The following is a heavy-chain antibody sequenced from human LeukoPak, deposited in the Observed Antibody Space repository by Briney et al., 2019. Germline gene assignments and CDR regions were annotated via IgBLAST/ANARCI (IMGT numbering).Heavy chain of an antibody. CDR3: ARNVGHFYCDGSGSELYYYYLDV. Sequence: ASVKVSCKASGNTFISDEINWVRQATGQGLEWMGWMSANSGNAASAQKFQGRLTMTRNTSISTAYMELSSLNSDDTAVYYCARNVGHFYCDGSGSELYYYYLDVWGKGTTVTVSS. J-gene: IGHJ6*03. V-gene: IGHV1-8*02. CDR1: GNTFISDE. CDR2: MSANSGNA. D-gene: IGHD3-22*01.